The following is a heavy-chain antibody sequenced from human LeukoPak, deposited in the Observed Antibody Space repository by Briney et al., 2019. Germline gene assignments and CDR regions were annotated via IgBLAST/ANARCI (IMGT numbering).Heavy chain of an antibody. CDR3: ARVRVVVAATTNWFDP. V-gene: IGHV4-38-2*02. J-gene: IGHJ5*02. CDR1: GYSISSGYY. Sequence: PSETLSLTCTVSGYSISSGYYWSWIRQPPGKGLEWIGEINHSGSTNYNPSLKSRVTISVDTSKNQFSLKLSSVTAADTAVYYCARVRVVVAATTNWFDPWGQGTLVTVSS. CDR2: INHSGST. D-gene: IGHD2-15*01.